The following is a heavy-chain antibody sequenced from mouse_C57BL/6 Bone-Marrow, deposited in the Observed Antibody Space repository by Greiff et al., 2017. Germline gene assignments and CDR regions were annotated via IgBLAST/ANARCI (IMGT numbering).Heavy chain of an antibody. V-gene: IGHV1-82*01. CDR1: GYAFSSSW. CDR3: ADYCGSSPWFAY. CDR2: IYPGDGDT. J-gene: IGHJ3*01. D-gene: IGHD1-1*01. Sequence: VQLQQSGPELVKPGASVKISCKASGYAFSSSWMNWVKQRPGKGLEWIGRIYPGDGDTNSNGKFKGKATLTADKSSSTAYMQLSSLTSEYSAVYFCADYCGSSPWFAYWGQGTLVTVSA.